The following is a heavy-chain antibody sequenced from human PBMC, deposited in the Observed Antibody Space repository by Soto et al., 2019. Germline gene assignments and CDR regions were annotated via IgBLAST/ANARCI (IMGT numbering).Heavy chain of an antibody. Sequence: SETLSLTCTVSGGSISSGGYYWSWIRQHPGKGLEWIGYIYYSGSTYYNPSLKSRVTISVDTSKNQFSLKLSSVTAADTAVYYCATAMRGYCSSTSCPSHFDYWGQGTLVTVSS. J-gene: IGHJ4*02. CDR2: IYYSGST. D-gene: IGHD2-2*01. CDR1: GGSISSGGYY. V-gene: IGHV4-31*03. CDR3: ATAMRGYCSSTSCPSHFDY.